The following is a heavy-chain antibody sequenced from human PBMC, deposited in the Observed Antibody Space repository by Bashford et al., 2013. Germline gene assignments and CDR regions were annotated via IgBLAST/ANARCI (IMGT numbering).Heavy chain of an antibody. D-gene: IGHD6-19*01. V-gene: IGHV1-46*01. J-gene: IGHJ5*02. CDR1: GYTFTDYY. CDR2: INPTGGST. CDR3: ATGWLPTPXNWFDP. Sequence: ASVKVSCKASGYTFTDYYMHWVRQAPGQGLEWLGIINPTGGSTTYAQKFQGRVTLSRDTSMSTVYMDLRNLRSEDTAVYYCATGWLPTPXNWFDPVGPGNPGHRLL.